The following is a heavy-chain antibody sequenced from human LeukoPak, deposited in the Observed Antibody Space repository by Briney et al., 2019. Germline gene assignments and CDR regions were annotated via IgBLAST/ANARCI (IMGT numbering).Heavy chain of an antibody. CDR1: GGSISSSSYY. J-gene: IGHJ6*03. D-gene: IGHD3-3*01. CDR2: IYYSGST. Sequence: SETLSLTCTVSGGSISSSSYYWGWIRQPPGKGLEWIGSIYYSGSTYYNPSLKSRVTISVDTSKNQFSLKLSSVTAADTAVYYCARQFGVVNPYYYYYMDVWGKGTTVTVSS. V-gene: IGHV4-39*01. CDR3: ARQFGVVNPYYYYYMDV.